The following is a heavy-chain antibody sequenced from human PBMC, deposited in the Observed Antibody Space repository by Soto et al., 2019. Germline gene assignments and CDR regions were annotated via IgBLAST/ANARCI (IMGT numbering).Heavy chain of an antibody. J-gene: IGHJ3*02. V-gene: IGHV1-18*01. CDR3: ARDGDRIAYYDFWFPAFYI. Sequence: ASVKVSCKASGYTFTSYGISWVRQAPGQGLEWMGWISAYNGNTNYAQKLQGRVTMTTDTSTSTAYMELRSLRSDDTAVYYCARDGDRIAYYDFWFPAFYIWGQGTMVTVSS. D-gene: IGHD3-3*01. CDR2: ISAYNGNT. CDR1: GYTFTSYG.